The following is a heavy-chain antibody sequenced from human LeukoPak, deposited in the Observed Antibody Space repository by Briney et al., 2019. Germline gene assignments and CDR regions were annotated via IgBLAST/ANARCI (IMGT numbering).Heavy chain of an antibody. Sequence: RPGGPLRLSCAASGFTFSSYGMHWVRQAPGKGLEWVAVISYDGSNKYYADSVKGRFTISRDNSKNTLYLQMNSLRAEDTAVYYCAKVIVAWDGSGSMLYYGMDVWGKGTTVTVSS. CDR1: GFTFSSYG. CDR2: ISYDGSNK. V-gene: IGHV3-30*18. J-gene: IGHJ6*04. D-gene: IGHD3-10*01. CDR3: AKVIVAWDGSGSMLYYGMDV.